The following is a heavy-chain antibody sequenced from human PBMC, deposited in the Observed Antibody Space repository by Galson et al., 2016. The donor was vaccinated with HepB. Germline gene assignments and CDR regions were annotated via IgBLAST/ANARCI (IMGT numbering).Heavy chain of an antibody. CDR2: MYYRGST. J-gene: IGHJ6*02. V-gene: IGHV4-59*08. CDR3: ARHMYCSSDTCYGQFYYYGMDV. Sequence: WIRQPPGKGLEWIGYMYYRGSTNYNPSLKSRVTISVDTSKNQFSLKMNSVTAADTAVYYCARHMYCSSDTCYGQFYYYGMDVWGQGTTVTVSS. D-gene: IGHD2-2*01.